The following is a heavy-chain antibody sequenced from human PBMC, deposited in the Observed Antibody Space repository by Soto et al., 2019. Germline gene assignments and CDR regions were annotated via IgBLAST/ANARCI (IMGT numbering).Heavy chain of an antibody. V-gene: IGHV4-39*01. D-gene: IGHD1-1*01. CDR3: ARLHCHRPNCVPLDP. Sequence: QLQLQESGPGLVKPSETLSLTCTVSGGSISDDTYYWGWIRQPPGKGLEWIGSIYYSGTSPYNPSLKSRVAMSVDTSKKQLSLRLSSVTAADTAVYYCARLHCHRPNCVPLDPRGQGTLVFVSS. J-gene: IGHJ5*02. CDR1: GGSISDDTYY. CDR2: IYYSGTS.